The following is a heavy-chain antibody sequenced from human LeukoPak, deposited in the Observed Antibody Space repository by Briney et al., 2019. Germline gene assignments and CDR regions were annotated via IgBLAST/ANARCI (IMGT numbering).Heavy chain of an antibody. J-gene: IGHJ4*02. CDR3: ARGGVNPVDH. Sequence: PGGSLRLSCAASGFPFNSFWMHWVRQAPGKGLVWVSDMNEDSTTIRYADSVKGRLTISRDNAKSILYLKMNNLRAEDTAMYFCARGGVNPVDHWGQGTLVTVSS. CDR1: GFPFNSFW. CDR2: MNEDSTTI. V-gene: IGHV3-74*01. D-gene: IGHD1-14*01.